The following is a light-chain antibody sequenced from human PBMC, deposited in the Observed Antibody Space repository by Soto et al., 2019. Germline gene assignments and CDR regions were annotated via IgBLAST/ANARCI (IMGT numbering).Light chain of an antibody. CDR2: GAS. CDR1: QSVSSSY. Sequence: EVVLTQSPGTLSLSPGERATLSCRASQSVSSSYLAWYQQKPGQAPSLLIYGASRRATGIPDRFSGSGSGTEFTLTISSLQSEDFAVYYCQQYNNWPPWTFGQGTKVDI. CDR3: QQYNNWPPWT. V-gene: IGKV3-20*01. J-gene: IGKJ1*01.